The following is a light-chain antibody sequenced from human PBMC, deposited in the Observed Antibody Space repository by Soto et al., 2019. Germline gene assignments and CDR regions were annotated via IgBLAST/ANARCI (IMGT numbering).Light chain of an antibody. CDR3: QQLNTYPVT. CDR2: AAS. Sequence: QMTQSPSSLSASVGEEIIITCRASRDVGSDVSWYQQKPGRAPQLLISAASTLQSGVPSRFSGSGSGTHFTLVISSLQPEDFATYYCQQLNTYPVTFGGGTKVDIK. J-gene: IGKJ4*01. CDR1: RDVGSD. V-gene: IGKV1-17*01.